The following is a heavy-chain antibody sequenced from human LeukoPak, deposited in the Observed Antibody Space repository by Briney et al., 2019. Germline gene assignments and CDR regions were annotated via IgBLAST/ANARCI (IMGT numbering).Heavy chain of an antibody. D-gene: IGHD3-16*02. CDR1: GFTFSSYA. Sequence: GRSLRLSCAASGFTFSSYAMHWVRQAPGKGLEWVAVISYDGSNKYYADSVKGRFTISRDNSKNTLYLQMNSLRAEDTAVYYCARERIMRLRLGELSRPFDYWGQGTLVTVSS. V-gene: IGHV3-30*04. J-gene: IGHJ4*02. CDR3: ARERIMRLRLGELSRPFDY. CDR2: ISYDGSNK.